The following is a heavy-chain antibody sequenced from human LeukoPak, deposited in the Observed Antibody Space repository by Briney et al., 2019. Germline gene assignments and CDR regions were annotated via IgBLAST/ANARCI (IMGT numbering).Heavy chain of an antibody. CDR3: AKDIRAAAGNSFDY. CDR1: GFTFSSYW. V-gene: IGHV3-9*01. D-gene: IGHD6-13*01. CDR2: ISWNSGSI. J-gene: IGHJ4*02. Sequence: GGSLRLSCAASGFTFSSYWMSWVRQAPGKGLEWVSGISWNSGSIGYADSVKGRFTISRDNAKNSLYLQMNSLRAEDTALYYCAKDIRAAAGNSFDYWGQGTLVTVSS.